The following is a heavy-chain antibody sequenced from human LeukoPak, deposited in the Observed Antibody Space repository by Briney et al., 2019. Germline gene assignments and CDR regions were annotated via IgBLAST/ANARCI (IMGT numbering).Heavy chain of an antibody. Sequence: GGSLRLSCAASEFTVSSNYMSWVRQAPGKGLEWVSVIYSGGSTYYADSVKGRFTISRDNSKNTLYLQMNSLRAEDTAVYYCASQYYFDYWGQGTLVTVSS. V-gene: IGHV3-53*01. J-gene: IGHJ4*02. CDR1: EFTVSSNY. CDR2: IYSGGST. CDR3: ASQYYFDY.